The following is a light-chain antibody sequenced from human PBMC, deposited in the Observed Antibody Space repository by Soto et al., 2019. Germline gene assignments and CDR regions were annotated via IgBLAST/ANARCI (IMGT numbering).Light chain of an antibody. CDR3: SSYTSSSTLYV. J-gene: IGLJ1*01. CDR1: SGDVGGYNY. Sequence: QSALTQPASVSGSPGQSITICCSGTSGDVGGYNYVCWYQQRPGKAPKLMIYEVSNRPSGVSRRFSGSKSGNTASLTISGLQAEDEADYYCSSYTSSSTLYVFGTGTKLTVL. CDR2: EVS. V-gene: IGLV2-14*01.